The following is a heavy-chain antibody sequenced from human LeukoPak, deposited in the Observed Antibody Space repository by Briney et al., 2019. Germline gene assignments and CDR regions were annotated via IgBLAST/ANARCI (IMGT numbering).Heavy chain of an antibody. J-gene: IGHJ4*02. CDR2: IYSSGNT. Sequence: SSETLSLTCTVSGGSISNYFWSWIRQPAGKGLEWIGHIYSSGNTNYNPSLKSRVTMSVDTSKSQFSLRLSSVTAADTAVYYCARFRDTVNIIDSWGQGTLVTVSS. CDR1: GGSISNYF. D-gene: IGHD5-24*01. CDR3: ARFRDTVNIIDS. V-gene: IGHV4-4*07.